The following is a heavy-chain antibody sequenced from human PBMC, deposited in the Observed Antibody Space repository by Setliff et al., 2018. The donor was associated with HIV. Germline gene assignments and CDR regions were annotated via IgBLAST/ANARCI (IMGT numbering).Heavy chain of an antibody. CDR2: ISRGGRTK. CDR3: ARDVSLSVRTYIDY. CDR1: GFTFSDYY. V-gene: IGHV3-11*04. J-gene: IGHJ4*02. Sequence: PGGSLRLSCAASGFTFSDYYMSWIRQAPGKGLEWISYISRGGRTKYYADSVKGRFTISRDNAKNSLYLQMNSLTAEDTAVYYCARDVSLSVRTYIDYWGQGALVTVSS. D-gene: IGHD3-3*01.